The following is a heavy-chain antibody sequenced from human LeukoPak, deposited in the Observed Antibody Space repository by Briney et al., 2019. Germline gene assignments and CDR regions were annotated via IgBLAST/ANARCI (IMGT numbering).Heavy chain of an antibody. CDR3: ARGVGLWFGGPGAEYFQH. J-gene: IGHJ1*01. CDR1: GGTFSSYA. CDR2: IHPNSGGT. D-gene: IGHD3-10*01. V-gene: IGHV1-2*02. Sequence: ASVKVSCKASGGTFSSYAISWVRQAPGQGLEWMGWIHPNSGGTNYAQKFQGRVTMTRDTSISTAYMELSRLRSDDTAVYYCARGVGLWFGGPGAEYFQHWGQGTLVTVSS.